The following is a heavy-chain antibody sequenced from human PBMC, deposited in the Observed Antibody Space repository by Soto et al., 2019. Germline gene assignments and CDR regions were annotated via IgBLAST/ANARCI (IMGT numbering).Heavy chain of an antibody. Sequence: PEGSLRLSCAASGFTFSSYGMHWVRQAPGKGLEWVAVIWYDGSNKYYADSVKGRFTISRDNSKNTLYLQMNSLRAEDTAVYYCARGSTYYDFWSGSRYYYYGMDVWGQGTTVTVSS. V-gene: IGHV3-33*01. CDR3: ARGSTYYDFWSGSRYYYYGMDV. J-gene: IGHJ6*02. CDR1: GFTFSSYG. D-gene: IGHD3-3*01. CDR2: IWYDGSNK.